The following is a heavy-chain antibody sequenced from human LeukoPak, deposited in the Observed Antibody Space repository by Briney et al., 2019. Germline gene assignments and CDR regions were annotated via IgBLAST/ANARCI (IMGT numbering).Heavy chain of an antibody. Sequence: GGSLRLSCAASGFTLSLYSMNWVRQAPGKGLEWVSSISSSTTYIYYADSVKGRFTISRDNAKNSLYLQMNSLRAADTAVYYCARDLDGEVPAVPYYPSPFDYWGQGALVTVSS. J-gene: IGHJ4*02. CDR3: ARDLDGEVPAVPYYPSPFDY. CDR2: ISSSTTYI. CDR1: GFTLSLYS. V-gene: IGHV3-21*01. D-gene: IGHD3-10*01.